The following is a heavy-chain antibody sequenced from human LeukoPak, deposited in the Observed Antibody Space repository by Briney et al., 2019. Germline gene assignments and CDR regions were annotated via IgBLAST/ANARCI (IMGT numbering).Heavy chain of an antibody. CDR1: GGTFSSYA. Sequence: SVKVSCKASGGTFSSYAISWVRQAPGQGLEWMGRIIPILGIANYAQKFQGRVTITADKSTSTAYMELSSLRSEDTAVYYCARASVRDIVVVPAAIWFDPWGQGTLVTVSS. J-gene: IGHJ5*02. V-gene: IGHV1-69*04. CDR3: ARASVRDIVVVPAAIWFDP. CDR2: IIPILGIA. D-gene: IGHD2-2*01.